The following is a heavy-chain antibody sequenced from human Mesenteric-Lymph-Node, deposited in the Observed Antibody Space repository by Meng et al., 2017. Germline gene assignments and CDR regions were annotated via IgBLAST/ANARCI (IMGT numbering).Heavy chain of an antibody. CDR3: TRDEQGVYYYGMDD. CDR1: GFTFSSYS. D-gene: IGHD1/OR15-1a*01. CDR2: ISSSSSYI. V-gene: IGHV3-21*01. Sequence: GESLKISCAASGFTFSSYSMNWVRQAPGKGLEWVSSISSSSSYIYYADSVKGRFTISRDNAKNSLYLQMNSLRAEDSAVYYCTRDEQGVYYYGMDDWGQGTTVTVSS. J-gene: IGHJ6*02.